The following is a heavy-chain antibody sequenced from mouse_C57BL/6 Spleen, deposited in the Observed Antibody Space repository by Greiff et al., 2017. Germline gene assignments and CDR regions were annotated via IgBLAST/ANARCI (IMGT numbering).Heavy chain of an antibody. CDR3: ARDYGSSYGFAY. D-gene: IGHD1-1*01. V-gene: IGHV1-69*01. CDR1: GYTFTSYW. J-gene: IGHJ3*01. CDR2: IDPSDSYT. Sequence: VQLQQPGAELVMPGASVKLSCKASGYTFTSYWMHWVKQRPGQGLEWIGEIDPSDSYTNYNQKFKGKSTLTVDKSSSTAYMQLSSLTSEDSAVYYCARDYGSSYGFAYWGKGTLVTVSA.